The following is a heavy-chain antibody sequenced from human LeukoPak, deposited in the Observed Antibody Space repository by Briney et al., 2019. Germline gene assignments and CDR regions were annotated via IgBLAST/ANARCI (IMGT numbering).Heavy chain of an antibody. CDR2: IYHSGSTT. V-gene: IGHV4-4*02. D-gene: IGHD5-12*01. CDR1: GGSISSNNW. J-gene: IGHJ4*02. CDR3: ARVFGGYDGALAY. Sequence: KPSGTLSLTCAVSGGSISSNNWWSWVRQTSGKGLEWIGEIYHSGSTTNCNPSLKSRVTMSVDKSKNQFSLKLTSVTAADTAVYYCARVFGGYDGALAYWGQGTLVTVSS.